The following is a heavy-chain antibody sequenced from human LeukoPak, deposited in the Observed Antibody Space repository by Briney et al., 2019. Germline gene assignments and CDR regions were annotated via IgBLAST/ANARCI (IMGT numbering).Heavy chain of an antibody. CDR3: ARVGYYGSSIPDY. D-gene: IGHD3-10*01. CDR1: GGSFSGYY. V-gene: IGHV4-34*01. J-gene: IGHJ4*02. CDR2: INHSGST. Sequence: PSETLSLTCAVYGGSFSGYYWSWIRQPPGKGLEWIGEINHSGSTNYNPSLKSRVTISVDTSKNQFSLKLSSVTAADTAVYYCARVGYYGSSIPDYWGQGTLATVSS.